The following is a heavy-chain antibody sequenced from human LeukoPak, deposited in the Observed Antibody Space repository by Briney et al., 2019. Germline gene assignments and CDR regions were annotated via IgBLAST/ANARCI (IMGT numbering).Heavy chain of an antibody. CDR1: GGSISSGSYY. J-gene: IGHJ5*02. CDR3: ARQVGRNSGIAVAGS. CDR2: IYTSGST. D-gene: IGHD6-19*01. Sequence: PSQTLSLTCTVSGGSISSGSYYWSWIRRPAGKGLEWIGRIYTSGSTNYNPSLKSRVTISVDTSKNQFSLKLSSVTAADTAVYYCARQVGRNSGIAVAGSWGQGTLVTVSS. V-gene: IGHV4-61*02.